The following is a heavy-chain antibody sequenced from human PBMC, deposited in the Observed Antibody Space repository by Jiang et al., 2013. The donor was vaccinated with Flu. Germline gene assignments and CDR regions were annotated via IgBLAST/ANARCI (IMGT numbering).Heavy chain of an antibody. D-gene: IGHD2-15*01. Sequence: LLESGGGVVQPGGSLRLSCAASGFSFSYYGMYWVRQASGKGLEWLTSIRFDGSNKYYADSVKGRFSISRDNPKNTLYLQLNSLRAEDTAIYFCATLRGSSYDTYLLDSWGQGTLVTVSS. V-gene: IGHV3-30*02. CDR3: ATLRGSSYDTYLLDS. CDR2: IRFDGSNK. J-gene: IGHJ4*02. CDR1: GFSFSYYG.